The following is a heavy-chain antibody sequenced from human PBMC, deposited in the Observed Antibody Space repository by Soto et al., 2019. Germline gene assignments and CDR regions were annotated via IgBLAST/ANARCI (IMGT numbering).Heavy chain of an antibody. J-gene: IGHJ3*01. Sequence: QVQLVQSGAEVKKPGSSVKVSCKASGVTFTNYAFSWVRQAPGQGLEWMGGVIPIFGSANYAQSFQGRVTITADESTSTVYMELTGLTSDDTAVYFCARETTFGSCSGNCYSTFDLWGQGTMVTVSS. CDR1: GVTFTNYA. CDR3: ARETTFGSCSGNCYSTFDL. V-gene: IGHV1-69*12. CDR2: VIPIFGSA. D-gene: IGHD2-21*02.